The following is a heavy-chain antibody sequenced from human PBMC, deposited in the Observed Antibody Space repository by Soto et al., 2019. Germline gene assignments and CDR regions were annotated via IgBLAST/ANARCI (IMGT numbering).Heavy chain of an antibody. CDR3: ARAAVTDYQYHGMDV. V-gene: IGHV3-33*01. CDR2: IWYDGIDK. Sequence: GGSLRLSCAASGFTFSTYGMHWVRQGPGKGLEWVAAIWYDGIDKYYAASVKGRFTISRDNSMNTVYLQMSSLRADDTAVYYCARAAVTDYQYHGMDVWGQGTTVTVSS. D-gene: IGHD4-17*01. CDR1: GFTFSTYG. J-gene: IGHJ6*02.